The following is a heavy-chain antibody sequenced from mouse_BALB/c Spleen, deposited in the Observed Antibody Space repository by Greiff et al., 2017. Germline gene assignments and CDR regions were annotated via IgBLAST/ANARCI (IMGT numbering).Heavy chain of an antibody. CDR2: IYPGDGDT. D-gene: IGHD1-1*01. CDR1: GYTFTRYW. J-gene: IGHJ2*01. Sequence: QVQLQQSGAELARPGASVKLFCKASGYTFTRYWMQWGKQRPGQGPEWTGAIYPGDGDTRYNQKFKGKATLTADKSSSTAYMQLSSLASEDSAVYYCARYNYYGSSYYCDYWGQGTTLTVSS. CDR3: ARYNYYGSSYYCDY. V-gene: IGHV1-87*01.